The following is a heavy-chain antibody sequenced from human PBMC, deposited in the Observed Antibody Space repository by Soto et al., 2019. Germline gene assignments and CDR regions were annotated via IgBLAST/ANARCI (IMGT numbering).Heavy chain of an antibody. V-gene: IGHV3-30-3*01. CDR1: GFTFSTYA. J-gene: IGHJ4*02. CDR2: ISYDGSNK. CDR3: ASEGD. Sequence: QVQLVESGGGVVQPGRSLRLSCAASGFTFSTYAMHWVRQAPGKGLEWVAVISYDGSNKYYADSVKGRFTISRDNSKNTLYLQMNSLRAEDTAVYYCASEGDWGQGTLVPVSS.